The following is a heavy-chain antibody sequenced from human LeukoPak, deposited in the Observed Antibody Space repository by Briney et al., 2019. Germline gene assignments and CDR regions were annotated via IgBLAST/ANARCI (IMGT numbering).Heavy chain of an antibody. CDR2: IRSKAYGGTT. CDR3: TRDSHFDWLLSDY. J-gene: IGHJ4*02. D-gene: IGHD3-9*01. CDR1: GFTFGDYA. V-gene: IGHV3-49*03. Sequence: GGSLRLSSTASGFTFGDYAMSWFRQAPGKGLEWVGFIRSKAYGGTTEYAASVKGTFTISRDDSKSIAYLQMNSLKTEDTAVYYCTRDSHFDWLLSDYWGQGTLVTVSS.